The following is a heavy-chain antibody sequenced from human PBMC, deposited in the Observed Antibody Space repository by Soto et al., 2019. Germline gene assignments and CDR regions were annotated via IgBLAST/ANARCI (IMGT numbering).Heavy chain of an antibody. CDR3: AKDGLGFGELPYSDY. J-gene: IGHJ4*02. Sequence: EVQLLESGGGLVQPGGSLRLSCAASGFTFSSYAMSWVRQAPGKGLEWVSAISGSGGSTYYADSVKGRFTISRDNSKNTLYLRMNSLRAEDTAVYYCAKDGLGFGELPYSDYWGQGTLVPVSS. D-gene: IGHD3-10*01. CDR2: ISGSGGST. CDR1: GFTFSSYA. V-gene: IGHV3-23*01.